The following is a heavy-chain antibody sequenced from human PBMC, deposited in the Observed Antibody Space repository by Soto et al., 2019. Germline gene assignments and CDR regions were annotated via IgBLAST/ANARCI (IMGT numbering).Heavy chain of an antibody. J-gene: IGHJ6*02. CDR3: ARHYYDILTGYYREGYYGMDV. Sequence: SETLSLTCTVSGGSISSSSYYWGWIRQPPGKGLEWIGSIYYSGSTYYNPSLKSRVTISVDTSKNQFSLKLSSVTAADTAVYYCARHYYDILTGYYREGYYGMDVWGQGTTVTVSS. D-gene: IGHD3-9*01. CDR1: GGSISSSSYY. V-gene: IGHV4-39*01. CDR2: IYYSGST.